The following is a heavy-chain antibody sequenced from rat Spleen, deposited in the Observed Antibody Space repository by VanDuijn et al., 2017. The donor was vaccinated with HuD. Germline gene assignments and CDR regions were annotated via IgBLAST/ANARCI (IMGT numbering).Heavy chain of an antibody. D-gene: IGHD1-4*01. CDR3: ASLTGCNSGWFAY. CDR1: GFTFSNYD. V-gene: IGHV5-29*01. Sequence: EVQLVESGGGLVQPGRSMKLSCAASGFTFSNYDMAWIRQAPTKGLEWVATISYDGSSTYYRDSVKGRFTISRDNAKSTLYLQMDSLRSEDTATYYCASLTGCNSGWFAYWGQGTLVTVSS. J-gene: IGHJ3*01. CDR2: ISYDGSST.